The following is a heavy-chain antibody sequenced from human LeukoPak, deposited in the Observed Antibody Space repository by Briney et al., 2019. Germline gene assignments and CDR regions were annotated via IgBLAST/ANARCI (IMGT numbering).Heavy chain of an antibody. CDR1: GYTFTSFG. V-gene: IGHV1-18*01. CDR2: ISTSSDQR. CDR3: ARDTNWQRDY. D-gene: IGHD6-25*01. Sequence: ASVKVSCKASGYTFTSFGIAWVRQAPGQGLEWVGWISTSSDQRRYAHMLQDRVTMTTDTSTSTAYMESRSLRSDDAGVYYCARDTNWQRDYWGQGTLVTVSS. J-gene: IGHJ4*02.